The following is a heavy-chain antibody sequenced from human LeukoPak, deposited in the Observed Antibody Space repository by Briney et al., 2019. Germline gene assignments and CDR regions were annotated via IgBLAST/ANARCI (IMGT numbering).Heavy chain of an antibody. V-gene: IGHV4-59*01. Sequence: SETLSLTCTVSGGSISSYYWSRIRQPPGKGLEWIGCIYYSGSTNYNPSLKSRVTISVDTSKNQFSLKLSSVTAADTAVYYCARDLGIVASYGMDVWGQGTTVTVSS. J-gene: IGHJ6*02. CDR1: GGSISSYY. CDR2: IYYSGST. D-gene: IGHD1-26*01. CDR3: ARDLGIVASYGMDV.